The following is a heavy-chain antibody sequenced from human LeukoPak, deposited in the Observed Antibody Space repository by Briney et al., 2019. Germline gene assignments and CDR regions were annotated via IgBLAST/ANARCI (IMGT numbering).Heavy chain of an antibody. Sequence: SQTLSLTCAISGDSVSSNSAAWNWIRQSPSRGLEWLGRTYYRSKWYNDYAVSVKSRITINPDTSKNQFSLQLNSVTPEDTAVYYCARAAESGWSQGFDAFDIWGQGTMVTVSS. CDR1: GDSVSSNSAA. V-gene: IGHV6-1*01. CDR3: ARAAESGWSQGFDAFDI. D-gene: IGHD6-19*01. J-gene: IGHJ3*02. CDR2: TYYRSKWYN.